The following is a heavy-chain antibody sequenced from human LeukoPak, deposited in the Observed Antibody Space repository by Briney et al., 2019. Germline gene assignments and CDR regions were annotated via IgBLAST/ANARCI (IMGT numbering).Heavy chain of an antibody. Sequence: PSETLSLTCAVPDYSISSGYYWGWIRQPPGKGLEWIGTIYHSGSTYYNPSLKSRVTISVDTSKNQFSLKLTSVTAADTAVYYCARVRGYCSSTICYRYYFDYWGQGTLVTVSS. D-gene: IGHD2-2*01. J-gene: IGHJ4*02. CDR2: IYHSGST. V-gene: IGHV4-38-2*01. CDR3: ARVRGYCSSTICYRYYFDY. CDR1: DYSISSGYY.